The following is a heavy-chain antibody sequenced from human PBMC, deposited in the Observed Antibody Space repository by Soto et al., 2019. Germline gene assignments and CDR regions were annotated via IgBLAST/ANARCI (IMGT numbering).Heavy chain of an antibody. J-gene: IGHJ4*02. CDR2: ISYHGSDK. Sequence: QVQLVESGGGVVQPGRSLRLSCAASGFTFNSDAMHWVRQAPGKGLEWVAVISYHGSDKYYADSVKGRFTISRDNSKNTLYSQMNSLRAEDTAVYYCARSRYYYDTSDYLDYWGQGTLVTVSS. CDR3: ARSRYYYDTSDYLDY. CDR1: GFTFNSDA. D-gene: IGHD3-22*01. V-gene: IGHV3-30-3*01.